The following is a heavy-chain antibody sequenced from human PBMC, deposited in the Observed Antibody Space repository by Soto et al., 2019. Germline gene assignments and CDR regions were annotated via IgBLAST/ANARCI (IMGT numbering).Heavy chain of an antibody. V-gene: IGHV6-1*01. CDR2: TYYRSKWDN. Sequence: PSQTLSLTCAISGDSVSTNSATWDWIRPSPSRGLEWLGRTYYRSKWDNDYAVSVKGRITINPDTSNNQFSLQLNSVTPDDTAVYYCARLIGNSWLDSWGQGTLVTVSS. J-gene: IGHJ5*01. D-gene: IGHD2-8*01. CDR3: ARLIGNSWLDS. CDR1: GDSVSTNSAT.